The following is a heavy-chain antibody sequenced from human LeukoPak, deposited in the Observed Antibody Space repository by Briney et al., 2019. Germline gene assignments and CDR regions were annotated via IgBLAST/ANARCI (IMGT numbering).Heavy chain of an antibody. CDR3: AREGYSSGWYPVYYYYGMDV. J-gene: IGHJ6*02. Sequence: PGRSLRLSCAASGFTFSSYAVHWVRQAPGKGLEWVAVISYDGSNKYYADSVKGRFTISRDNSKNTLYLQMNSLRAEDTAVYYCAREGYSSGWYPVYYYYGMDVWGQGTTVTVSS. D-gene: IGHD6-19*01. CDR1: GFTFSSYA. V-gene: IGHV3-30-3*01. CDR2: ISYDGSNK.